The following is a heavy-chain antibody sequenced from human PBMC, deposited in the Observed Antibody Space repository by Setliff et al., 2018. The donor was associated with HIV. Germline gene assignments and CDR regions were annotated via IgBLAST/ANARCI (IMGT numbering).Heavy chain of an antibody. J-gene: IGHJ4*02. CDR1: GGTFRSYA. CDR3: ARARRSSMVRGTYFDY. CDR2: IIPIFGTA. V-gene: IGHV1-69*13. D-gene: IGHD3-10*01. Sequence: ASVKVSCKASGGTFRSYAISWVRQAPGQGLEWMGGIIPIFGTANYAQKFQGRVTITADESTSTAYMELSSLRPEDTAVYYCARARRSSMVRGTYFDYWGQGTLVTAPQ.